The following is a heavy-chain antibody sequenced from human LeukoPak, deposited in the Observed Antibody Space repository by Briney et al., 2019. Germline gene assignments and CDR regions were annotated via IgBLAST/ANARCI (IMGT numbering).Heavy chain of an antibody. V-gene: IGHV3-48*01. CDR1: GFTFSSYN. CDR2: ISFSSSTI. D-gene: IGHD3-16*01. J-gene: IGHJ4*02. CDR3: ARDSYGLDY. Sequence: GGSLRLSCAASGFTFSSYNMNWVRQTPGKGLEWVSYISFSSSTIYYADSVKGQFTISRDNADNSLYLQMNSLRAEDTAVYYCARDSYGLDYWGQGTLVTVSS.